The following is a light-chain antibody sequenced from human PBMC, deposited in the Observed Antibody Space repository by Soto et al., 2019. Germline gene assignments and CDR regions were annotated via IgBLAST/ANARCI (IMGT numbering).Light chain of an antibody. J-gene: IGKJ1*01. CDR1: QTIRSNY. V-gene: IGKV3-20*01. CDR3: QQYCSSPWT. Sequence: ETVLTQSPGTLSLSPGERATLSCRASQTIRSNYLAWYRQTPGQAPRLLIYGASNRAAGIADRFSGGGSGTDFSLIISRLEPEDFALYYCQQYCSSPWTFGQGTKVEIK. CDR2: GAS.